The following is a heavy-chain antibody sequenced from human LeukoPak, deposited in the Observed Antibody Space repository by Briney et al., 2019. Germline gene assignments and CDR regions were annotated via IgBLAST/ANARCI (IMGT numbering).Heavy chain of an antibody. D-gene: IGHD5-18*01. J-gene: IGHJ6*03. V-gene: IGHV4-38-2*02. CDR1: GYSISSDYY. CDR2: FYHSKST. Sequence: SETLSLTCTVSGYSISSDYYWGWIRQPPGKGLEWIGSFYHSKSTYYNPSLKSRVTISVDTSKNQFSLNLSSVTAADTAVYYCTKRRGYSFGFDYYYMDVWGKGTTVTISS. CDR3: TKRRGYSFGFDYYYMDV.